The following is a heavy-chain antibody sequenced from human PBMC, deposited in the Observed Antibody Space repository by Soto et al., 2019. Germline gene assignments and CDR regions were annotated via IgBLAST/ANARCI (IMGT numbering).Heavy chain of an antibody. CDR1: GGTFSSYA. Sequence: ASVKVSCKASGGTFSSYAISWVRQAPGQGLEWMGGIIPIFGTANYAQKFQGRVTITADESTSTAYMELSSLRSEDTAVYYCARGHSGWSGYFDYWGQGTLVTVSS. J-gene: IGHJ4*02. D-gene: IGHD6-19*01. CDR3: ARGHSGWSGYFDY. V-gene: IGHV1-69*13. CDR2: IIPIFGTA.